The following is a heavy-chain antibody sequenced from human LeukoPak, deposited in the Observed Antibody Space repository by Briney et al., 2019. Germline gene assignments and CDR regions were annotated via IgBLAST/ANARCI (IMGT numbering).Heavy chain of an antibody. CDR3: AKAASAGNSALGEYFQH. V-gene: IGHV3-9*01. CDR2: ISWNSGSI. D-gene: IGHD4-23*01. CDR1: GFTFDDYA. J-gene: IGHJ1*01. Sequence: GGSLRLSCAASGFTFDDYAMHWVRQAPGKGLEWVSGISWNSGSIGYADSVKGRFTISRDNAKNSLYLQMNSLRAEDTALYYCAKAASAGNSALGEYFQHWGQGTLVTVSS.